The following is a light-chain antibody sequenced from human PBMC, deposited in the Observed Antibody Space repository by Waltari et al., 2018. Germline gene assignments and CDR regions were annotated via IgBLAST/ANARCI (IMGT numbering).Light chain of an antibody. J-gene: IGKJ1*01. Sequence: ESGVTQSPGTLPLSPGERATLSCRASQSVSSSYLAREQQKPGQAPRLLLYGASSRATGIPDRFSGGGSGTAFTLPISRLEPADFAVYYCQLYGRSPPWTFGQGTKVEIK. CDR2: GAS. V-gene: IGKV3-20*01. CDR3: QLYGRSPPWT. CDR1: QSVSSSY.